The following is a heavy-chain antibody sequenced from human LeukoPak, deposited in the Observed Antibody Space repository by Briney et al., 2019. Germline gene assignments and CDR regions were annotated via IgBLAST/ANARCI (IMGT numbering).Heavy chain of an antibody. J-gene: IGHJ3*02. D-gene: IGHD3-22*01. V-gene: IGHV1-46*01. Sequence: GASVKVSCKASGYTFTGYYMHWVRQAPGQGLEWMGIINPSGGSTSYAQKFQGRVTMTRDMSTSTVYMELSSLRSEDTAVYYCARDPSVQYYYDSSGYPDAFDIWGQGTMVTVSS. CDR3: ARDPSVQYYYDSSGYPDAFDI. CDR2: INPSGGST. CDR1: GYTFTGYY.